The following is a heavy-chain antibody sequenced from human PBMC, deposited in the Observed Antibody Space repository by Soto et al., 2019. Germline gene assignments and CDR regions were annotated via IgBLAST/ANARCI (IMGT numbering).Heavy chain of an antibody. CDR3: ASWSNSNPLHYDGLDV. CDR2: IIPLHNTS. CDR1: GGAFNNYA. D-gene: IGHD1-20*01. Sequence: QVQLLQSGAEVKKPGSSVKVSCKVSGGAFNNYALNGVRHGPRQGLEWLGGIIPLHNTSNYSLKFLGRVTVTVDISSTTVYMELNSLTSDDTATYYCASWSNSNPLHYDGLDVWRQGTTVTVSS. J-gene: IGHJ6*02. V-gene: IGHV1-69*06.